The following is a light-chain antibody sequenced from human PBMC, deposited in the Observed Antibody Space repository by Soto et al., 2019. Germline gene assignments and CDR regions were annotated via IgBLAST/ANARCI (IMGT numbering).Light chain of an antibody. CDR1: QSVSSSY. CDR3: QQRSNLPWT. J-gene: IGKJ1*01. V-gene: IGKV3D-20*02. CDR2: GAS. Sequence: VLTQSAGTLSLSPGERATLSCRASQSVSSSYLAWYQQKPGQAPRLLIYGASSRATGIPDRFSGSGSGTDYTLTVSSLEPEDFAVYYCQQRSNLPWTSGQRTNVDIK.